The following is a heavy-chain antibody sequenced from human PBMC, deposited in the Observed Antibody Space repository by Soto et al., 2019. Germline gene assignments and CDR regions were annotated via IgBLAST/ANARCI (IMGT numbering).Heavy chain of an antibody. CDR3: AKDRLAGNFDY. CDR2: ISNTGGGT. CDR1: GFTFNNYA. V-gene: IGHV3-23*01. Sequence: EVQLLDSGGGLVQPGGSLGLSCAASGFTFNNYAMNWVRQAPGRGLEWVAIISNTGGGTYYADSVKGRFTISRDNSKNTLYLQMSSLRVEDTAVYYCAKDRLAGNFDYWGQGTQVTVSS. J-gene: IGHJ4*02.